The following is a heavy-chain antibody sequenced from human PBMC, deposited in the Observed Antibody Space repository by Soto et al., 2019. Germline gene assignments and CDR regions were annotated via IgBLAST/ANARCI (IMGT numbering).Heavy chain of an antibody. J-gene: IGHJ6*02. D-gene: IGHD2-2*01. CDR3: ARDSQGLPAASPGFYYYGMDV. V-gene: IGHV3-23*01. CDR1: GFTFSSYA. CDR2: ISGSGGST. Sequence: GGSLRLSCAASGFTFSSYAMSWVRQAPGKGLEWVSAISGSGGSTYYADSVKGRFTISRDNSKNTLYLQMNSLRAEDTAVYYCARDSQGLPAASPGFYYYGMDVWGQGTTVTVSS.